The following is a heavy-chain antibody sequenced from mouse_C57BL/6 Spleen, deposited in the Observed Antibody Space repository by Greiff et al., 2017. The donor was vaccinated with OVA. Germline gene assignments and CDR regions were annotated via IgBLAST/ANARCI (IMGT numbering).Heavy chain of an antibody. CDR2: IRSKSNNYAT. J-gene: IGHJ3*01. CDR3: VRHREKGGYDGFAY. D-gene: IGHD2-2*01. V-gene: IGHV10-1*01. CDR1: GFSFNTYA. Sequence: EVQLVESGGGLVQPKGSLKLSCAASGFSFNTYAMNWVRQAPGKGLEWVARIRSKSNNYATYYADSVKDRFTISRDDSESMLYLQMNNLKTEDTAMYYCVRHREKGGYDGFAYWGQGTLVTVSA.